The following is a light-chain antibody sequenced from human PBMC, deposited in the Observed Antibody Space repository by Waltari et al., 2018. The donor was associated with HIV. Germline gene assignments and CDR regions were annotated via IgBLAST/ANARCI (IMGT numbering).Light chain of an antibody. CDR1: SSDVGSYNL. J-gene: IGLJ2*01. Sequence: QSALPHPPSVSGSPGQSITISCPGTSSDVGSYNLFSWYQQHPGKAPKLMIYEGSNRPSGVSNRFSGSKSGNTASLTISGLQAEDEADYYGCSYAGSSTLDVVFGGGTKLTVL. V-gene: IGLV2-23*01. CDR2: EGS. CDR3: CSYAGSSTLDVV.